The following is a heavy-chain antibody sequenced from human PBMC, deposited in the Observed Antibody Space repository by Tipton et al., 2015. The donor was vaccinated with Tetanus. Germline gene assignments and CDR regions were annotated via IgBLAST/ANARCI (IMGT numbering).Heavy chain of an antibody. V-gene: IGHV3-30-3*01. CDR2: ISYDGSNK. CDR1: GFTFSSYA. J-gene: IGHJ4*02. CDR3: ARWVFGDGYNLDY. D-gene: IGHD5-24*01. Sequence: SLRLSCAASGFTFSSYAMHWVRQAPGKGLEWVAVISYDGSNKYYADSVKGRFTISRDNSKNTLYLQMNSLRAEDTAVYYCARWVFGDGYNLDYGGQGPLVTVSS.